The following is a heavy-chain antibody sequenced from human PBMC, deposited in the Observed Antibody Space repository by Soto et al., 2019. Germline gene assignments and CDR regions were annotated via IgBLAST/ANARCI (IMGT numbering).Heavy chain of an antibody. CDR2: VYYTGST. CDR3: ARTVLGPDLLADYFVDYYHYMDV. CDR1: GGSISNFY. V-gene: IGHV4-59*08. D-gene: IGHD3-9*01. J-gene: IGHJ6*03. Sequence: SETLSLTCTVSGGSISNFYWSWIRQPPGKGLEWIGYVYYTGSTSYNPSLKRRVTFSADSSRGQFSLRLNSVTAADTAVYYCARTVLGPDLLADYFVDYYHYMDVWGQGTTVTVSS.